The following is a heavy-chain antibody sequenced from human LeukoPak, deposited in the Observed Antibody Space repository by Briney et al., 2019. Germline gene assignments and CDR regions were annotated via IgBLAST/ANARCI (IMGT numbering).Heavy chain of an antibody. Sequence: GGSLRLSCAASGFIFNDYTMHWVRQAPGKGLEWVSAISDSGNTYHADSVKGRFTISRDSSKNTLFLQMNRLRPEDAAVYYCAKAPVTTCRGAYCYPFDYWGQGTLVTVSS. CDR2: ISDSGNT. V-gene: IGHV3-23*01. CDR1: GFIFNDYT. J-gene: IGHJ4*02. D-gene: IGHD2-21*01. CDR3: AKAPVTTCRGAYCYPFDY.